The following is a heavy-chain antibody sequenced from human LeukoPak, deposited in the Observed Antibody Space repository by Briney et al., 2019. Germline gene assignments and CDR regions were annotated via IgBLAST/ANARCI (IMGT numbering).Heavy chain of an antibody. CDR1: GGSFSGYY. J-gene: IGHJ3*02. CDR2: INHSGST. CDR3: ARETSGSNDAFDI. D-gene: IGHD1-26*01. Sequence: SETLSLTCAVYGGSFSGYYWTWIRQPPGKGLEWIGEINHSGSTNYNPSLKSRVTISVDTSKNQFSLKLSSVTAADTAVYYCARETSGSNDAFDIWGLGTMVTVSS. V-gene: IGHV4-34*01.